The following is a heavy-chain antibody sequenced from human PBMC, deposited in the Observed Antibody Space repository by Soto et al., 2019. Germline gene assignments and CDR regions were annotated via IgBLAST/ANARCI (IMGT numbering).Heavy chain of an antibody. D-gene: IGHD5-12*01. CDR3: ARDPGYSGNDCRFDS. J-gene: IGHJ4*02. CDR2: IYSAGSTT. V-gene: IGHV3-74*01. Sequence: VQLMESGGGLVQPGGSLRLSCTASGFTLSNYRMHWVRQAPGKGLMWVSRIYSAGSTTNYADSVKGRFTISRDNAKNTMYLQMNSLRAEDTATYYCARDPGYSGNDCRFDSWGQGVLVTVSS. CDR1: GFTLSNYR.